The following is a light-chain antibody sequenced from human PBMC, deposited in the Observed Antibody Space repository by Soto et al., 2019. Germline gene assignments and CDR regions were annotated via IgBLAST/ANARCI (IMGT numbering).Light chain of an antibody. CDR1: QSISSW. CDR3: QQYESYPMT. V-gene: IGKV1-5*03. Sequence: DSQMTQYPSTLSASIGDRVTITCRAGQSISSWLAWYQQKPGKAPKLLISKASTLQSGVPPRFSGSGSGTEFALTISSLQPDDFATYYCQQYESYPMTFGGGTKLDIK. J-gene: IGKJ4*01. CDR2: KAS.